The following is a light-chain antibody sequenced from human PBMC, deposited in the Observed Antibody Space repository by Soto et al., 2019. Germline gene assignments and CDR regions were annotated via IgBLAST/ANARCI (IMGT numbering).Light chain of an antibody. J-gene: IGKJ4*01. Sequence: EIVLTQSPGTLSLSPGARATLSCRASQSVHTFLAWYQQKPGQSPRLLISDTSNRATGVPARFSGRGSGTDFTLSISNLESEDFAMYYCQQRFKWTLTFGGGTRVEIE. CDR2: DTS. CDR1: QSVHTF. CDR3: QQRFKWTLT. V-gene: IGKV3-11*01.